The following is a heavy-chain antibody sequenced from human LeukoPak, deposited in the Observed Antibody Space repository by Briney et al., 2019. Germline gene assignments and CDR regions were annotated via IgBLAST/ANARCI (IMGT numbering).Heavy chain of an antibody. CDR3: ARVLMRGDWFDP. Sequence: ASVKVSCKASGYTFTSYYMHWVRQAPGQGLEWMGIINPSGGSTSYAQKFQGRVTMTRNTSLRTVYMELSSLRSEDTAVYYCARVLMRGDWFDPWGQGTLVTVSS. CDR1: GYTFTSYY. D-gene: IGHD2-15*01. J-gene: IGHJ5*02. CDR2: INPSGGST. V-gene: IGHV1-46*01.